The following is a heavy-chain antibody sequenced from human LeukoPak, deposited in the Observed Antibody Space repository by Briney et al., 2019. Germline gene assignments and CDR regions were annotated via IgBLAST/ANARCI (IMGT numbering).Heavy chain of an antibody. J-gene: IGHJ6*02. V-gene: IGHV4-4*02. CDR2: VELSGRT. Sequence: KPSGTLSLTCGVSGGSISSTNWWTWVRQPPGGGLEWFGEVELSGRTNYNPSLESRVTISVDTSKNQFSLKLSSVTAADTAVYYCARGVKYCSSTSCYRGVNYYGMDVWGQGTTVTVSS. D-gene: IGHD2-2*01. CDR1: GGSISSTNW. CDR3: ARGVKYCSSTSCYRGVNYYGMDV.